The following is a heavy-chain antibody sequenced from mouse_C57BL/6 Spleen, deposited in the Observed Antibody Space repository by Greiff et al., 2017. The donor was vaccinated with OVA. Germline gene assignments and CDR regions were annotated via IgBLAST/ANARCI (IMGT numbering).Heavy chain of an antibody. CDR2: IYPRSGNT. CDR1: GYTFTSYG. CDR3: ARGAGNGGDY. Sequence: QVQLKESGAELARPGASVKLSCKASGYTFTSYGISWVKQRTGQGLEWIGEIYPRSGNTYYNEKFKGKATLTADKSSSTAYMELRSLTSEDSAVYFCARGAGNGGDYWGQGTSVTVSS. V-gene: IGHV1-81*01. J-gene: IGHJ4*01. D-gene: IGHD2-1*01.